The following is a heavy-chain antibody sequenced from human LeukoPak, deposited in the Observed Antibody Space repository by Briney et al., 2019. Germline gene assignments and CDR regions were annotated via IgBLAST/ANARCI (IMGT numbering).Heavy chain of an antibody. CDR1: GGSISSSSSY. CDR3: ARHSRTYYNGSERSIDY. D-gene: IGHD3-10*01. J-gene: IGHJ4*02. V-gene: IGHV4-39*01. Sequence: SETLSLTCTVSGGSISSSSSYWGWIRQPPGKGLEWIGHIFHSGRTSYNPSLMSRVTISVDTSKNQFSLKMNPVTAADTSMYYCARHSRTYYNGSERSIDYWGQGTLVIVS. CDR2: IFHSGRT.